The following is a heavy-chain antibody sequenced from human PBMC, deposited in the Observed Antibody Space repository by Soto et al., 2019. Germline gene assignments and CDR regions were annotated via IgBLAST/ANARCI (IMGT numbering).Heavy chain of an antibody. Sequence: ASVKVSCKVSGYTLTELSMHWVRQAPGKGLEWMGGFDPEDGEAIYAQKFQGRVTMTEDTSTDTAYMELSSLRSEDTAVYYCATSNRFGLQWDYWGQGTLVTVSS. J-gene: IGHJ4*02. V-gene: IGHV1-24*01. CDR3: ATSNRFGLQWDY. CDR2: FDPEDGEA. D-gene: IGHD3-10*01. CDR1: GYTLTELS.